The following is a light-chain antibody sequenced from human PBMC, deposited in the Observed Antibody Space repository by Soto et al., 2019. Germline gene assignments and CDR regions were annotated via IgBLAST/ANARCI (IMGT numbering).Light chain of an antibody. CDR2: WAS. CDR1: HSLLDTSYKKTY. V-gene: IGKV4-1*01. Sequence: DLVMTQSPDSLAVSLGATATINCKSSHSLLDTSYKKTYLAWYQPRPGQPPKLLIYWASTRQSVVPDRFSGSGSATDFTLTISSLQAEDVAIYYCHQYYSIPYTFGQGTRLEI. CDR3: HQYYSIPYT. J-gene: IGKJ2*01.